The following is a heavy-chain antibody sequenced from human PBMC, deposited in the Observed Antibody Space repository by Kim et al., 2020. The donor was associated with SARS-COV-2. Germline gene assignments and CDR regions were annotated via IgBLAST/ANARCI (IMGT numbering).Heavy chain of an antibody. J-gene: IGHJ4*02. CDR2: MNPNSGNT. CDR3: ARGDGEIHYYDSSGYYPNFDY. Sequence: ASVKVSCKASGYTFTSYDINWVRQATGQGLEWMGWMNPNSGNTGYAQKFQGRVTMTRNTSISTAYMELSSLRSEDTAVYYCARGDGEIHYYDSSGYYPNFDYWGQGTLVTVSS. D-gene: IGHD3-22*01. CDR1: GYTFTSYD. V-gene: IGHV1-8*01.